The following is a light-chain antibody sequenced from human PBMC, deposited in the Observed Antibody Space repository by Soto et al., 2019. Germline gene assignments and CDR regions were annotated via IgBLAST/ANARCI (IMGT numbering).Light chain of an antibody. CDR2: GAS. J-gene: IGKJ3*01. V-gene: IGKV3-15*01. CDR1: QSVSSN. Sequence: EILMTQSPATVSVSPGERATLSCRASQSVSSNLVWYQQKPGQAPRLLIYGASTRATGIPARFSGSGSGTDFTLTINSLQSEDFAFDYCLQYNNWPPLFTFGPGTKVDLK. CDR3: LQYNNWPPLFT.